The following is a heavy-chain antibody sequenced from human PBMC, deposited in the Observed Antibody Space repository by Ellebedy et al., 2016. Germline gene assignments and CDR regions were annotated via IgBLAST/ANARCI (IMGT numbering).Heavy chain of an antibody. V-gene: IGHV1-69*04. Sequence: ASVKVSCKASGGTFSSYAISWVRQAPGQGLEWMGRIIPILGIANYAQKFQGRVTITADKSTSTAYMELSSLRSEDTAVYYCARGDGVVINEEARFDYWGQGTLVTVSS. D-gene: IGHD3-3*01. CDR1: GGTFSSYA. CDR3: ARGDGVVINEEARFDY. J-gene: IGHJ4*02. CDR2: IIPILGIA.